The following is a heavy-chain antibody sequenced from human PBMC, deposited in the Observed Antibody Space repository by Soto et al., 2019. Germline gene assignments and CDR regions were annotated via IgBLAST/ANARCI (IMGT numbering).Heavy chain of an antibody. D-gene: IGHD2-15*01. CDR1: GGSFSGYY. V-gene: IGHV4-34*01. CDR3: ARAAPRYCSGGSGYSGRDY. Sequence: QVQLQQWGAGLLKPSETLSLTCAVYGGSFSGYYWSWIRQPPGKGLEWIGEINHSGSTNYNPSHKSRVTISVATSKNQVSLKLSYVSAADTAVYYCARAAPRYCSGGSGYSGRDYWGQGPRVTVSS. J-gene: IGHJ4*02. CDR2: INHSGST.